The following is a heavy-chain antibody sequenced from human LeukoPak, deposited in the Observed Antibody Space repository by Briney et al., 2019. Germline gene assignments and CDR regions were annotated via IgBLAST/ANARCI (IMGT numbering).Heavy chain of an antibody. J-gene: IGHJ4*02. D-gene: IGHD3-3*02. CDR2: INPRGGST. Sequence: GASVKVSCKASGYTFTSYYMHWVRQAPGQGLEWMGIINPRGGSTSYAQKFQGRVTMTRDTSTSTVYMELSSLRSEDTAVYYCARAAGGSIARYYFDYWGQGTLVTVSS. CDR3: ARAAGGSIARYYFDY. CDR1: GYTFTSYY. V-gene: IGHV1-46*01.